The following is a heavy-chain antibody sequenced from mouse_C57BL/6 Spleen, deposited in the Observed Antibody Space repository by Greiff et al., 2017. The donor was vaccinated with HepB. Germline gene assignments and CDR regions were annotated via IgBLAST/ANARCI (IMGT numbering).Heavy chain of an antibody. D-gene: IGHD2-5*01. CDR3: ARSYSKGYAMDY. Sequence: VQLQQSGPELVKPGASVKISCKASGYAFSSSWMNWVKQRPGKGLEWIGRIYPGDGDTNYNGKFKGKATLTADKSTSTAYMELSSLKSEDCAVYFCARSYSKGYAMDYWGQGTSVTVSS. CDR1: GYAFSSSW. J-gene: IGHJ4*01. CDR2: IYPGDGDT. V-gene: IGHV1-82*01.